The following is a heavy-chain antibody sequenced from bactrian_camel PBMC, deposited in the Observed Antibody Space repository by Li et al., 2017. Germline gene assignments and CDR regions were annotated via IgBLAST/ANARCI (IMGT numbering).Heavy chain of an antibody. CDR2: YAPGGNT. J-gene: IGHJ6*01. V-gene: IGHV3S53*01. D-gene: IGHD2*01. CDR1: EATYSIHC. Sequence: HVQLVESGGGSVQPGGSLKLSCTTSEATYSIHCMGWFRQAPGKEREGAATTYAPGGNTQYRDSVQGRFIISQDNAKNTVDLQMNSLKPDDTAMYYCAAEPTYRQCRRRDFSYWGQGTQVTVS. CDR3: AAEPTYRQCRRRDFSY.